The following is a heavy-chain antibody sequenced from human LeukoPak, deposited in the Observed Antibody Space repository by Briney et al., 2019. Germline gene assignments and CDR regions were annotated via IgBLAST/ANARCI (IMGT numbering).Heavy chain of an antibody. CDR2: INPNSGGT. J-gene: IGHJ3*02. CDR1: GYTFTGYY. V-gene: IGHV1-2*02. D-gene: IGHD3-16*01. Sequence: ASVKVSCKASGYTFTGYYMHWVRQAPGQGLEWMGWINPNSGGTNYAQKFQGRVTMTRDTSISTAYMELSRLRSDDTAVYYCTRDGVAMDAFDIWGRGTMVTVSS. CDR3: TRDGVAMDAFDI.